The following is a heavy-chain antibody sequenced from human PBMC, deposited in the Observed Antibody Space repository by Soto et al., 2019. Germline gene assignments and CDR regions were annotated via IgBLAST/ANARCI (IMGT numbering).Heavy chain of an antibody. D-gene: IGHD1-1*01. Sequence: SETLSLTCTVSGGSIHGYYWTWSRQAPGKELEWIGYMYYTGDTNYNPSLKSRVSISIDKSKNLFSLNLTSVTAADTAIYYCARLVTGEAAGTFWFDPWGQGTQVTVS. CDR2: MYYTGDT. CDR1: GGSIHGYY. V-gene: IGHV4-59*01. J-gene: IGHJ5*02. CDR3: ARLVTGEAAGTFWFDP.